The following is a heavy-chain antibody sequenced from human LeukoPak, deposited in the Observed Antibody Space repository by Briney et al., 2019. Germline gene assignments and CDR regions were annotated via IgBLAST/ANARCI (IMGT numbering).Heavy chain of an antibody. Sequence: GGSLRLSCAASGFTVSSNYMSWVRQAPGKGLEWVSVIYSGGSTYYADSVKGRFTISRGNSKNTLYLQMNSLRAEDTAVYYCARAAGDYYGSGSANYFDYWGQGTLVTVSS. CDR2: IYSGGST. CDR1: GFTVSSNY. D-gene: IGHD3-10*01. CDR3: ARAAGDYYGSGSANYFDY. V-gene: IGHV3-53*01. J-gene: IGHJ4*02.